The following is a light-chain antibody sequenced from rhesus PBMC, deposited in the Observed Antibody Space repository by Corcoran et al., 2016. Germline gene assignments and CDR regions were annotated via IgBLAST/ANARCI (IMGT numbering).Light chain of an antibody. CDR1: QGISTY. CDR2: AAS. CDR3: LQYNSNPLT. V-gene: IGKV1-43*01. Sequence: DIQMTQSPSSLSASAGDRVTITCRASQGISTYLNWYQQKPGKAPKRLIYAASSLESGVPSRFSGSGAGKEFTLTISSLQPEDFATYYCLQYNSNPLTFGGGTKVEIK. J-gene: IGKJ4*01.